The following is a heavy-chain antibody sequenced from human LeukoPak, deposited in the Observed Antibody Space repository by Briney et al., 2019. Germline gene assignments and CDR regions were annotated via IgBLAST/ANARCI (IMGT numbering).Heavy chain of an antibody. CDR1: GFTFSNAW. J-gene: IGHJ4*02. CDR3: AKDLNYYDSSPGDY. Sequence: GGSLRLSCAASGFTFSNAWMNWVRQAPGKGLEWVSAISGSGGSTYYADSVKGRFTISRDNSKNTLYLQMNSLRAEDTAVYYCAKDLNYYDSSPGDYWGQGALVTVSS. CDR2: ISGSGGST. V-gene: IGHV3-23*01. D-gene: IGHD3-22*01.